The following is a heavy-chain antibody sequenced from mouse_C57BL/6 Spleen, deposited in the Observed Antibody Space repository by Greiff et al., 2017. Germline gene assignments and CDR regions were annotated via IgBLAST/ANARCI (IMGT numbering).Heavy chain of an antibody. CDR1: GFSLTSYG. V-gene: IGHV2-6-1*01. CDR2: IWSDGST. J-gene: IGHJ4*01. Sequence: VQRVESGPGLVAPSQSLSITCTVSGFSLTSYGVHWVRQPPGKGLEWLVVIWSDGSTTYNSALKSRLSISKDNSKSQVFLKMNSLQTDDTAMYYCARHGYDGYYNNAMDYWGQGTSVTVSS. D-gene: IGHD2-3*01. CDR3: ARHGYDGYYNNAMDY.